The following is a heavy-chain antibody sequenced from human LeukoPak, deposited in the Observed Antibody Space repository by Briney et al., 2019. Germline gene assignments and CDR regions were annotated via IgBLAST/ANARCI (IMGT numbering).Heavy chain of an antibody. J-gene: IGHJ4*02. CDR3: ASCIDLGIVGATSLFEY. Sequence: PSETLSLTCTVSVDSMRSYYWSWIRQSPGKGLEWIGYIFYSGTATYNPSLQSRVTFATDTSKNQFSLRLTSVTAADTAVYYCASCIDLGIVGATSLFEYWGQGTPVAVSS. CDR2: IFYSGTA. D-gene: IGHD1-26*01. V-gene: IGHV4-59*01. CDR1: VDSMRSYY.